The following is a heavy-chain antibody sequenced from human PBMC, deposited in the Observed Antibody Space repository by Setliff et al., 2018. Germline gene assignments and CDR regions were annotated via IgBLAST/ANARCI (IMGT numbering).Heavy chain of an antibody. D-gene: IGHD3-9*01. V-gene: IGHV3-23*01. CDR2: ISGSGGST. Sequence: SWVRQAPGKGLEWVSAISGSGGSTYYADSVKGRFTISRDSAKNSLYLQLNSLRAEDTAMYYCARDLDWAFDYWGQGTLVTVSS. J-gene: IGHJ4*02. CDR3: ARDLDWAFDY.